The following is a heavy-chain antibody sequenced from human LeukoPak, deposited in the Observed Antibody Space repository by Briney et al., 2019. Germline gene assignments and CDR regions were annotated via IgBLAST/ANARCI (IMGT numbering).Heavy chain of an antibody. CDR1: GFTFSNYW. CDR2: IKTDGSTT. J-gene: IGHJ5*02. V-gene: IGHV3-74*01. Sequence: GGSLRPSCAASGFTFSNYWMHWVRQAPGKGLVWVSRIKTDGSTTNYADSVKDRFTISRDNAKNTLYLQMNSLRAEDTAMYYCARGGAVSGNHNWLDPWGQGTLVTVSS. CDR3: ARGGAVSGNHNWLDP. D-gene: IGHD6-19*01.